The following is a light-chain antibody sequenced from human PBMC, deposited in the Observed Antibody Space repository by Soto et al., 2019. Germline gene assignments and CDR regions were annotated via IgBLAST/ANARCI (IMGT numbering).Light chain of an antibody. Sequence: DIVMTQSPDSLDVSLGERATINCKSRESLLYSSNNKNYLTWYQHKPGQPPKXXXYWASTRKSGVPDRFSGSGSGTDGTLTISSLQAEDGSVYYCQQYYSIPPTFGGGTKVDIK. CDR3: QQYYSIPPT. CDR1: ESLLYSSNNKNY. J-gene: IGKJ4*01. V-gene: IGKV4-1*01. CDR2: WAS.